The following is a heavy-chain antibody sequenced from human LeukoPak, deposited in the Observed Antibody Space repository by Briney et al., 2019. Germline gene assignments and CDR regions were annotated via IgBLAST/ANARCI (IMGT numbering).Heavy chain of an antibody. D-gene: IGHD3-16*02. CDR1: GYSFTSYW. CDR2: IYPGDSDI. V-gene: IGHV5-51*01. Sequence: ESLKISCKGSGYSFTSYWIGWVRQMPGKGLEWMGIIYPGDSDIRYSPSFQGQVTISADKSISTAYLQWSSLKASDTAMYYCARRLYDYVWGSYRYAFDIWGQGTMVTVSS. CDR3: ARRLYDYVWGSYRYAFDI. J-gene: IGHJ3*02.